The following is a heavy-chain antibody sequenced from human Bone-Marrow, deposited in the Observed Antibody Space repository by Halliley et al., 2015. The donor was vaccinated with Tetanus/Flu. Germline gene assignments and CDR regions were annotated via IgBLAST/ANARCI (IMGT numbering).Heavy chain of an antibody. Sequence: LEWVAVILSDGSKQYYAESVKGRFTISKDNSKNTLFLQTNSLRVEDTALYFCARDRDSYGIDVWGQGTTVTVS. D-gene: IGHD3-10*01. CDR3: ARDRDSYGIDV. CDR2: ILSDGSKQ. J-gene: IGHJ6*02. V-gene: IGHV3-33*01.